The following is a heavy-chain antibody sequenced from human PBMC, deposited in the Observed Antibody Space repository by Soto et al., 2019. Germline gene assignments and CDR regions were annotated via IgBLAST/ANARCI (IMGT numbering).Heavy chain of an antibody. Sequence: SETQSLTCAVSGGSISSGGYSWSWIRQPPGKGLEWIGYIYHSGSTYYNPSLKSRVTISVDRSKNQFSLKLSSVTAADTAVYYCAAGGGLPRYYWGQGTLVTVSS. J-gene: IGHJ4*02. V-gene: IGHV4-30-2*01. D-gene: IGHD5-12*01. CDR3: AAGGGLPRYY. CDR2: IYHSGST. CDR1: GGSISSGGYS.